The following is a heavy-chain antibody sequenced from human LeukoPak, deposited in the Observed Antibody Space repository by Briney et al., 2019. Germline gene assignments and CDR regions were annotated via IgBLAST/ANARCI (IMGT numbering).Heavy chain of an antibody. CDR2: ISSSSSTI. J-gene: IGHJ5*02. CDR1: GFTFSSYS. Sequence: PGGSLRLSCAASGFTFSSYSMNWVRQAPGQGLEWVSYISSSSSTIYYADSVKGRFTISRDNSKNTLYLQMNSLRAEDTAVYYCAKGGERIRIAAAGNWFDPWGQGTLVTVSS. CDR3: AKGGERIRIAAAGNWFDP. D-gene: IGHD6-13*01. V-gene: IGHV3-48*01.